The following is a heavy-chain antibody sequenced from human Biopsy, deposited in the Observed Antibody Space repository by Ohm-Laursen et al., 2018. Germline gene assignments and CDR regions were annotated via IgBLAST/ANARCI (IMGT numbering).Heavy chain of an antibody. D-gene: IGHD2/OR15-2a*01. CDR3: ARATNSTGWPYYYFYGMDV. V-gene: IGHV4-59*07. CDR2: IYYSGST. Sequence: SDTLSLTCTVSGGSISSDYWSWIRQTPGKGLEWIGYIYYSGSTNYNPSLKSRVTISVDTFKNRFSLRLNSVTAADTAVYYCARATNSTGWPYYYFYGMDVWGQGTTVTVSS. CDR1: GGSISSDY. J-gene: IGHJ6*02.